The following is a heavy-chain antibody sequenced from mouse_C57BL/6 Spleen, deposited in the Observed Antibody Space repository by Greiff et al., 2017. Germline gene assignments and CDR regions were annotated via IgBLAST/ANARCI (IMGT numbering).Heavy chain of an antibody. Sequence: QVQLQQPGAELVKPGASVKLSCKASGYTFTSYWMQWVKQRPGQGLEWIGEIDPSDSYTNYNQKFKGKATLTVDTSSSTAYMQLSSLTSEDSAVYYCARRSPYYCDYWGQGTTLTVSS. CDR1: GYTFTSYW. CDR2: IDPSDSYT. CDR3: ARRSPYYCDY. V-gene: IGHV1-50*01. J-gene: IGHJ2*01.